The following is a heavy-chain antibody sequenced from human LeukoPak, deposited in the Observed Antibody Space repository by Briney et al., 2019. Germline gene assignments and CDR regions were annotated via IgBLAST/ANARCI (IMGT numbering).Heavy chain of an antibody. CDR3: AKDHGYSSGWFIHHPTNLDY. J-gene: IGHJ4*02. Sequence: GGSLRLSCAASGFTFSSYGMHWVRQRPGKGLEWVAFIRYDGSNKYYADSVNGRFTISRDNSKNTLYLQMNSLRAEDTSVYYCAKDHGYSSGWFIHHPTNLDYWGQGTLVTVSS. CDR2: IRYDGSNK. CDR1: GFTFSSYG. V-gene: IGHV3-30*02. D-gene: IGHD6-19*01.